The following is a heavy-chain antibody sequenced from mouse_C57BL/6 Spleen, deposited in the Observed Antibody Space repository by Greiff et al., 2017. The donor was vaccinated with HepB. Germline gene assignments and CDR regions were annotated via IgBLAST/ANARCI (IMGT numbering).Heavy chain of an antibody. V-gene: IGHV5-15*01. D-gene: IGHD3-1*01. CDR1: GFTFSDYG. Sequence: EVMLVESGGGLVQPGGSLKLSCAASGFTFSDYGMAWVRQAPRKGPEWVAFISNLAYSIYYADTVTGRFTISRENAKNTLYLEMSSLRSEDTAMYYCARHGTAYGYYAMDYWGEGTSVTVSS. J-gene: IGHJ4*01. CDR2: ISNLAYSI. CDR3: ARHGTAYGYYAMDY.